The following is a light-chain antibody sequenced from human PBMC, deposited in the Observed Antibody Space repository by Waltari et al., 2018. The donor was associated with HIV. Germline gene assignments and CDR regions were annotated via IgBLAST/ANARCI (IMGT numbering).Light chain of an antibody. Sequence: QSALTQPRSVSGSPGQSVTISCTGTSSDAGGYNYVSWYQQHPDKAPKLMIYDVTKRPPGLPVRFSGSTSGNTASLTISGLQAEDEADYYCSSYAGTYTLFGTGTKVTVL. CDR1: SSDAGGYNY. CDR3: SSYAGTYTL. J-gene: IGLJ1*01. CDR2: DVT. V-gene: IGLV2-11*01.